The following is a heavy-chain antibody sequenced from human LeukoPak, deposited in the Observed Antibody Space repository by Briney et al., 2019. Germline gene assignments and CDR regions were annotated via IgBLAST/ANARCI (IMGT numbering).Heavy chain of an antibody. CDR3: ARDRGYSYGRGSVAFDI. CDR2: IKQDGSEK. D-gene: IGHD5-18*01. V-gene: IGHV3-7*01. Sequence: GGALRLSCAASGFTLSSYWVSWVRPAPGEGLGWGANIKQDGSEKYYVDSVKGRFTISRDNAKNSLYLQMNSLRAEDTAVHYCARDRGYSYGRGSVAFDIWGQGTMVTVSS. J-gene: IGHJ3*02. CDR1: GFTLSSYW.